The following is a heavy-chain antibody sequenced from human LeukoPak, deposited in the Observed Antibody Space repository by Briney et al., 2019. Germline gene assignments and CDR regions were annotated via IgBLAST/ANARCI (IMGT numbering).Heavy chain of an antibody. D-gene: IGHD3-3*02. V-gene: IGHV3-30-3*01. Sequence: GGSLRLSCAASGFTFSSYAMHWVRQAPGKGLEWVAFISYDEGNKYYADSVKGRFTISRDNSKNTLYLQMNSLRAEDTAVYCCARDRIRTWVGRFDYWGQGTLVTVSS. CDR1: GFTFSSYA. J-gene: IGHJ4*02. CDR3: ARDRIRTWVGRFDY. CDR2: ISYDEGNK.